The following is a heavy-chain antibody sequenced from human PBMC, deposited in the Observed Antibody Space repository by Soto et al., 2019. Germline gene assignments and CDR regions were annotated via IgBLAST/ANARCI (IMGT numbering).Heavy chain of an antibody. J-gene: IGHJ3*02. D-gene: IGHD3-16*02. CDR1: GITCSSYS. CDR2: ISSSSRYI. V-gene: IGHV3-21*01. Sequence: EVQLVESGGGLVKPGGSLRLSCAASGITCSSYSMNWLRQAPGKGLEWVSSISSSSRYIYYADSVKGRFTISRDNAKNSLYLQMNSLRAEDTAVYYCARDGDYFWGSYRWSDAFDIWGQGTMVTVSS. CDR3: ARDGDYFWGSYRWSDAFDI.